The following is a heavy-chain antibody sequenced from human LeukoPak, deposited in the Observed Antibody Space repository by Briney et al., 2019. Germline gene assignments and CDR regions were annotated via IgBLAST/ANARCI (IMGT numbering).Heavy chain of an antibody. J-gene: IGHJ4*02. CDR3: ARLICSSTSCHDY. CDR2: IYYSGST. Sequence: SETLSLTCTVSGGSISSSTYYWGWVRQPPGKGLEWIGSIYYSGSTYYNPSLKSRVTISVDTSKNQFSLKLSSVTAADTAVYYCARLICSSTSCHDYWGQGTLVTVSS. CDR1: GGSISSSTYY. V-gene: IGHV4-39*01. D-gene: IGHD2-2*01.